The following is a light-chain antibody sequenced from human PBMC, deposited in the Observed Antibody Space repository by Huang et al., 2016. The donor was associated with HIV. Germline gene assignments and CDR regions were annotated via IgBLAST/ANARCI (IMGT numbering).Light chain of an antibody. CDR2: WAT. V-gene: IGKV4-1*01. CDR1: QTVLYSLNKKNY. CDR3: LQYYSVPQT. J-gene: IGKJ1*01. Sequence: DIVMTQSPDSLAVSPGERATINCKSSQTVLYSLNKKNYLAWFQQKPGRPPKWLIYWATTREAGVPDRFSGSGSGTDFTLTINNLQAEDVAVYFCLQYYSVPQTFGHGTKVEIK.